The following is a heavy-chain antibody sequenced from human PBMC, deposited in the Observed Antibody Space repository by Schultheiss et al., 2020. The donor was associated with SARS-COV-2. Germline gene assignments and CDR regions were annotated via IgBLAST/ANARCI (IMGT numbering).Heavy chain of an antibody. CDR3: ARDVYICNWFDP. Sequence: GGSLRLSCAASGFTFSSYWMSWVRQAPGKGLEWVSYIHNTGAIIYYADAVKGRFTMSRDNVKNSLYLQMNSLRAEDTAVYYCARDVYICNWFDPWGQGTLVTVSS. D-gene: IGHD5/OR15-5a*01. V-gene: IGHV3-48*04. J-gene: IGHJ5*02. CDR1: GFTFSSYW. CDR2: IHNTGAII.